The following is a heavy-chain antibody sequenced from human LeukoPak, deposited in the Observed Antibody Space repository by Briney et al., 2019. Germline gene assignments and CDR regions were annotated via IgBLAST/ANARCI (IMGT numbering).Heavy chain of an antibody. D-gene: IGHD3-22*01. CDR1: TSR. CDR2: IGTYGGDT. Sequence: ASVKVSCKATSRISWVRQAPGQGLKWMGWIGTYGGDTYYAQKFQGRITVTTDTSTSTVYMELRNLRSDDTAAYYCARDLWNFYDDSGYNRDFDSWGQGTLVTVSS. CDR3: ARDLWNFYDDSGYNRDFDS. V-gene: IGHV1-18*01. J-gene: IGHJ5*01.